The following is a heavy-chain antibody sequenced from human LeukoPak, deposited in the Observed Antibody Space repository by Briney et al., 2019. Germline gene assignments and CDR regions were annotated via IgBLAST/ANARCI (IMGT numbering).Heavy chain of an antibody. V-gene: IGHV3-20*04. J-gene: IGHJ3*02. CDR1: GFIFDDYG. CDR2: INWNAAST. CDR3: ARGAPTYCIGGTCHSGDPFDI. Sequence: GGSLRLSCAASGFIFDDYGMSWVRPAPGKGLEWVSGINWNAASTVYADSVKGRFTISRDNAKNSLFLQMDSLRGEDTAFYFCARGAPTYCIGGTCHSGDPFDIWGQGTMVTVSS. D-gene: IGHD2-15*01.